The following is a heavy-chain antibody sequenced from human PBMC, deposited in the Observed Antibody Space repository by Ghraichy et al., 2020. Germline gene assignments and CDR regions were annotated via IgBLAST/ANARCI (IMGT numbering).Heavy chain of an antibody. D-gene: IGHD3-22*01. J-gene: IGHJ4*02. V-gene: IGHV3-33*01. Sequence: GGSLRLSCAASGFTFRSYGMHWVRQAPGKGLEWVAVIWHDGGNKYYTDSLKGRFTISRDNSKNTLYLQMNSLRAEDTAVYYCARWDSSGCLDYWGQGTLVTVSS. CDR3: ARWDSSGCLDY. CDR1: GFTFRSYG. CDR2: IWHDGGNK.